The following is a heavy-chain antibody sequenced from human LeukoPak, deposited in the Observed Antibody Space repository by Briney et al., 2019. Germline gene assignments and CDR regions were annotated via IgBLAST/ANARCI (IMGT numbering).Heavy chain of an antibody. V-gene: IGHV1-18*01. J-gene: IGHJ4*02. Sequence: ASVKVSCKASGYTFSDYYIHWVRQAPGQGLEWMGWISAYNGNTNYAQKFQGRVTMTTDTSTSTAYMELRSLRSDDTAVYYCARDPTMVRGVMLFASWGQGTLVTVSS. D-gene: IGHD3-10*01. CDR3: ARDPTMVRGVMLFAS. CDR1: GYTFSDYY. CDR2: ISAYNGNT.